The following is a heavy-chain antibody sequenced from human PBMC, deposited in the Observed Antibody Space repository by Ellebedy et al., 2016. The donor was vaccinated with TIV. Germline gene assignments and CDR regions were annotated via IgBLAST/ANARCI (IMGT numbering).Heavy chain of an antibody. CDR1: GFTFSNYA. V-gene: IGHV3-23*01. CDR2: ISGSGGST. D-gene: IGHD1-26*01. J-gene: IGHJ4*02. CDR3: AKDREWELPPVF. Sequence: GESLKISCAASGFTFSNYAMSWVRQAPGKGLEWVSTISGSGGSTYSADSVEGRFTISRDNSKNTLYLQMNSLRAEDTAVYYCAKDREWELPPVFWGQGTLVTVSS.